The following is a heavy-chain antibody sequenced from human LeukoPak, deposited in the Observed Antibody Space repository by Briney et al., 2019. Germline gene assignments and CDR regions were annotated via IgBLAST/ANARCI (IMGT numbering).Heavy chain of an antibody. Sequence: GGSLTLSCAASGFTFSSYAISWVRQAPGKGLEWVSAISSSGARTYYADSVKGRFTISRDNSKNTLSLQMNSLRAEDTAVYYCAKEETTVKTPGIDYWGQGALVTVSS. CDR1: GFTFSSYA. J-gene: IGHJ4*02. CDR3: AKEETTVKTPGIDY. V-gene: IGHV3-23*01. D-gene: IGHD4-11*01. CDR2: ISSSGART.